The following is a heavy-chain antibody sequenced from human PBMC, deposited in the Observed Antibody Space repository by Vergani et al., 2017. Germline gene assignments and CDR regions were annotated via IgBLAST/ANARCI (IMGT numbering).Heavy chain of an antibody. Sequence: QVQLVESGGGVVQPGRSLRLSCAASGFTFSSYAMHWVRQAPGKGVEWGAVISYDGSNKYYADSVKGRFTISRDNAKNSLYLQMKRLKAEDTAVYYCAGDIEVSSGYYYGRYMDVWGKGTTVTVSS. J-gene: IGHJ6*03. V-gene: IGHV3-30*07. CDR2: ISYDGSNK. CDR3: AGDIEVSSGYYYGRYMDV. CDR1: GFTFSSYA. D-gene: IGHD3-22*01.